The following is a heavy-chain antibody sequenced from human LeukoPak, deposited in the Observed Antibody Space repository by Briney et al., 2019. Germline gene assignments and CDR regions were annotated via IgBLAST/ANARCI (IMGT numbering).Heavy chain of an antibody. CDR3: ASNSYCSGGSCQPPHYYYYGMDV. CDR1: GFTFSSYW. J-gene: IGHJ6*02. D-gene: IGHD2-15*01. Sequence: GGSLRLSCAASGFTFSSYWMSWVRQAPGKGLEWVANIKQDGSEEYYVDSVKGRFTISRDNAKNSLYLQMNSLRAEDTAVYYCASNSYCSGGSCQPPHYYYYGMDVWGQGTTVTVSS. CDR2: IKQDGSEE. V-gene: IGHV3-7*02.